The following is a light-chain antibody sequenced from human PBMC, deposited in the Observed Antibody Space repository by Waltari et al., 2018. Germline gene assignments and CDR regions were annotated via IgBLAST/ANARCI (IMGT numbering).Light chain of an antibody. CDR3: QQRSHFYT. Sequence: EILLTQSPVTLSSSPGERATLSCRASQSVGSSLVWYQHKPGQPPRLLIYNASKRATGISDRFSGTGSGTYFTLTISSLEPEDFAVYYCQQRSHFYTFGPGTRVDVK. V-gene: IGKV3-11*01. CDR1: QSVGSS. J-gene: IGKJ3*01. CDR2: NAS.